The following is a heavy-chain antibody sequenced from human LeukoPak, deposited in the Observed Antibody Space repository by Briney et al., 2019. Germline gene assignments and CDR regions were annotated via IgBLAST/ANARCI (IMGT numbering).Heavy chain of an antibody. J-gene: IGHJ5*02. CDR3: AKDRSVPAAPNWFDP. V-gene: IGHV3-11*01. D-gene: IGHD2-2*01. CDR1: GFTFSDYY. Sequence: GGSLRLSCAASGFTFSDYYMSWIRQAPGKGLEWVSYISSSGSTIYYADSVKGRFTISRDNAKNSLYLQMNSLRAEDTAVYYCAKDRSVPAAPNWFDPWGQGTLVTVSS. CDR2: ISSSGSTI.